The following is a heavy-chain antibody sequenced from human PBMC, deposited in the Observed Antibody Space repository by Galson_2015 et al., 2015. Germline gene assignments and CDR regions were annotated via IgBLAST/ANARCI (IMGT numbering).Heavy chain of an antibody. Sequence: SLRLSCAASGFTFSSYAMNWVRQAPGKGLEWVSTIIGRGGSTYYADSVKGRFTVSRDNSKNTLYLQMNSLRAEDTAVYYCAKHTVATARLGFDPWGQGTLVTVSS. CDR1: GFTFSSYA. CDR3: AKHTVATARLGFDP. V-gene: IGHV3-23*01. J-gene: IGHJ5*02. CDR2: IIGRGGST. D-gene: IGHD2-21*01.